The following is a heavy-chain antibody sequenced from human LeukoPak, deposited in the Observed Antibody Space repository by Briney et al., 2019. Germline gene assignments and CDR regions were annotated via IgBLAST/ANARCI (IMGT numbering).Heavy chain of an antibody. J-gene: IGHJ4*02. D-gene: IGHD2-21*01. Sequence: ASVKVSCKASGYTFISYDISWVRQAPGQGLEWMGRISAYNGNTNYAQKVQDRVTMTTDTSTSTAYMELRSLRSDDTAVYYCARSLGGEGPDYWGQGTLVTVSS. V-gene: IGHV1-18*01. CDR3: ARSLGGEGPDY. CDR1: GYTFISYD. CDR2: ISAYNGNT.